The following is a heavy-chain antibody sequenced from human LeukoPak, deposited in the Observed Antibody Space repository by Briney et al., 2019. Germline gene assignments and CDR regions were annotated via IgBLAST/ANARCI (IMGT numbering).Heavy chain of an antibody. J-gene: IGHJ4*02. V-gene: IGHV1-2*06. CDR3: ARARDGYNYGFDY. Sequence: SVKVSCKASGYTFTGYYMHWVRQAPGQGLEWMGRINPNSGGTNYAQKFQGRVTMTRDTSISTAYMELSRLRSDDTAVYYCARARDGYNYGFDYWGQGALVTVSS. CDR1: GYTFTGYY. CDR2: INPNSGGT. D-gene: IGHD5-24*01.